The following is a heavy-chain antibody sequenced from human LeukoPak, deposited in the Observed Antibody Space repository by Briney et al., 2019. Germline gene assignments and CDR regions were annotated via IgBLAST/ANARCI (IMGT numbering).Heavy chain of an antibody. CDR3: ARRGGFFDF. Sequence: SETLSLTCAVSGDSMISTNWWSWVRQPPGKGLELIGEIYHTGSTNYNPSLQSRVTISIDKSKNQFSLRLSSVTAADAAFYYCARRGGFFDFWGQGTLVTVSS. D-gene: IGHD3-16*01. CDR2: IYHTGST. J-gene: IGHJ4*02. CDR1: GDSMISTNW. V-gene: IGHV4-4*02.